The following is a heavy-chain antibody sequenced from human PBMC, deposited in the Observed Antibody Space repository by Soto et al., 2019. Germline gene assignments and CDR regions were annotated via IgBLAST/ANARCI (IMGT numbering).Heavy chain of an antibody. V-gene: IGHV4-38-2*01. J-gene: IGHJ4*02. D-gene: IGHD1-1*01. CDR1: VDSISSGYY. CDR3: ARTDNAGNYPY. CDR2: IYHSGTT. Sequence: RSLTCAVSVDSISSGYYWAWMRQPPGKGLEWIASIYHSGTTYYNPSLKSRVTISVDTSKNQFSLKLSSVTAADSAVYYCARTDNAGNYPYWGPRNLVPVSP.